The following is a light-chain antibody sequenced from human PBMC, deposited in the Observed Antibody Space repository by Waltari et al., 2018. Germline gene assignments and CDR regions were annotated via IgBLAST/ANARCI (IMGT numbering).Light chain of an antibody. CDR2: VAS. CDR3: QQYGISLTST. Sequence: EIVLTQSPGTLSLSPGERATLSCRASQSVGRAYLAWYQNEPGQAPRLLIDVASARATVVPDRFSGSGSVTDCTLTISSLEPEDFAVYYCQQYGISLTSTFGQVTRLEIK. J-gene: IGKJ5*01. V-gene: IGKV3-20*01. CDR1: QSVGRAY.